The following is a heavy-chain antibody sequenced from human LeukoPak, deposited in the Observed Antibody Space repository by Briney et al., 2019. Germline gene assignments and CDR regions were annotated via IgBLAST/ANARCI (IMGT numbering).Heavy chain of an antibody. D-gene: IGHD7-27*01. CDR3: ARLTGPFDP. Sequence: SGTLSLSRAVSGGSISRYARSWVPQSPGKGLVWIGYIYPSGRPNYTPSLKSRGTISVDTSKTQFPLKLSSVTAADTAVYYCARLTGPFDPGGQGTLVTVSS. CDR1: GGSISRYA. CDR2: IYPSGRP. V-gene: IGHV4-4*09. J-gene: IGHJ5*02.